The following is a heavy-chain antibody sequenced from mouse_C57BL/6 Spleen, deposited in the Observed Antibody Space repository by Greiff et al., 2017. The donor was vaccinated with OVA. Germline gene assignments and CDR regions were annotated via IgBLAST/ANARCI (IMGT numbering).Heavy chain of an antibody. V-gene: IGHV5-6*01. CDR3: ARPTGPFDY. CDR1: GFTFSSYG. J-gene: IGHJ2*01. D-gene: IGHD4-1*02. CDR2: ISSGGSYT. Sequence: DVQLQESGGDLVKPGGSLKLSCAASGFTFSSYGMSWVRQTPDKRLEWVATISSGGSYTYYPDSVKGRFTISRDNAKNTLYLQMSSLKSEDTAMYYCARPTGPFDYWGQGTTLTVSS.